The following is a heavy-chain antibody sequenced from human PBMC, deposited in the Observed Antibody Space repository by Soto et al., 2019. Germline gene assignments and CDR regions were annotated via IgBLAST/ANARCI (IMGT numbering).Heavy chain of an antibody. CDR1: GGTFSSYT. Sequence: QVQLGQSGAEVRKPGSSVKGSCKASGGTFSSYTISWVRQAPGQGLEWMGRIIPILGIANYAQKFQGRVTITADKTTSTAYMELSSLRSADTAVYYCARTSDCSGGSCYPTDYWSQGTLVTVSS. CDR2: IIPILGIA. V-gene: IGHV1-69*02. CDR3: ARTSDCSGGSCYPTDY. J-gene: IGHJ4*02. D-gene: IGHD2-15*01.